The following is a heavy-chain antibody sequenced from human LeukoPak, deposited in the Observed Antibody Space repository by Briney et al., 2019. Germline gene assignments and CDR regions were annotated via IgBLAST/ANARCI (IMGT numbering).Heavy chain of an antibody. J-gene: IGHJ4*02. CDR1: GFTFNYYA. CDR2: ISDNEGRT. Sequence: GGSLRLSCAASGFTFNYYAISWVRQAPGKGLEWVSGISDNEGRTYYTDSVKGRFTISRDNTKNTVYLQMHNLRADDTAVYFCARHDSFIPYWGQGTLVTDSS. D-gene: IGHD5-18*01. CDR3: ARHDSFIPY. V-gene: IGHV3-23*01.